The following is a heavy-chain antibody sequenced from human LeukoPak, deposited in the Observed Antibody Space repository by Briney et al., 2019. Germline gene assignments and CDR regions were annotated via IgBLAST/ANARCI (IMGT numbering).Heavy chain of an antibody. CDR2: IGGRDGST. V-gene: IGHV3-23*01. D-gene: IGHD3-10*01. CDR3: AKGHYYGSGSLDY. CDR1: GFTFSSYG. J-gene: IGHJ4*02. Sequence: GGSLRLSCAASGFTFSSYGMSWVRQAPGKGLEWVSAIGGRDGSTYYADSVKGRFTISRDNSKNTLYVQMNSLRAEDTAVYYCAKGHYYGSGSLDYWGQGTLVTVSP.